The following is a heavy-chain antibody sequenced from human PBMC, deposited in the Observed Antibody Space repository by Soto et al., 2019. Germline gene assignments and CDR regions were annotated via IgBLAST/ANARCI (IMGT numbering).Heavy chain of an antibody. J-gene: IGHJ4*02. Sequence: SETLSLTCTVSGGSISSYYWSWIRQPPGKGLEWIGYIYYSGSTNYNPSLKSRVTISVDTSKNLFSLKLSSVTAADTAVYYCASLSNYYFDYWGQGTLVTVSS. CDR3: ASLSNYYFDY. CDR2: IYYSGST. CDR1: GGSISSYY. D-gene: IGHD4-4*01. V-gene: IGHV4-59*01.